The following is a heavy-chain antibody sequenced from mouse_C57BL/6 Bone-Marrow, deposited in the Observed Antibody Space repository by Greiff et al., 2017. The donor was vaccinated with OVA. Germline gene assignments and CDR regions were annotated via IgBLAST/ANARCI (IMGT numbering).Heavy chain of an antibody. CDR1: GYTFTDYY. CDR2: IFPGSGST. J-gene: IGHJ4*01. CDR3: ARWVLRCRDYSLDY. V-gene: IGHV1-75*01. Sequence: VQLHQSGPELVKPGASVKISCKASGYTFTDYYINWVKQRPGQGLEWIGCIFPGSGSTYYNEKFKGKATLTVDKSSSTAYMLLRSLTSEDSAVYVCARWVLRCRDYSLDYWGQGTSVTVSA. D-gene: IGHD2-3*01.